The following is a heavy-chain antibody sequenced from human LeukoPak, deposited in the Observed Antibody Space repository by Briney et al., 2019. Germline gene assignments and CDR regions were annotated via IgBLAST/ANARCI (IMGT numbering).Heavy chain of an antibody. D-gene: IGHD3-10*01. Sequence: PSETLSLTCTVSGGSISSSSYYWGWIRQPPGKGLEWIRSIYYSGSTYYNPSLKSRVTISVDTSKNQFSLKLSSVTAADTAVYYCARHRPLSEAYYYGSGSYYDYWGQGTLVTVSS. CDR1: GGSISSSSYY. CDR2: IYYSGST. CDR3: ARHRPLSEAYYYGSGSYYDY. J-gene: IGHJ4*02. V-gene: IGHV4-39*01.